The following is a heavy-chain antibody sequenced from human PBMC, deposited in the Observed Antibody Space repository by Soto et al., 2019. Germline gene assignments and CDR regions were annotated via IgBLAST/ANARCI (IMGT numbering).Heavy chain of an antibody. CDR3: AKVGFGDLDH. CDR2: ITFSGGDT. Sequence: EVQLLESGGGLVQPGGSLRLSCAASGFSFTSYAMAWVRQAPGEGLEWVSTITFSGGDTYYSDSVKGLFTISRDNSRNTLYLQTNSLRAEDTAAYYCAKVGFGDLDHWGLVTRVTAAS. D-gene: IGHD3-10*01. J-gene: IGHJ4*02. CDR1: GFSFTSYA. V-gene: IGHV3-23*01.